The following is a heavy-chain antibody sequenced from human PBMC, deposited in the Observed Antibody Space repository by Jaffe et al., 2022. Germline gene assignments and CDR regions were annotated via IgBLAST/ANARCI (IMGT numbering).Heavy chain of an antibody. CDR3: ARETYYYGSGSYTLLNPFDY. J-gene: IGHJ4*02. Sequence: EVQLVESGGGLVQPGGSLRLSCAASGFTFSSYEMNWVRQAPGKGLEWVSYISSSGSTIYYADSVKGRFTISRDNAKNSLYLQMNSLRAEDTAVYYCARETYYYGSGSYTLLNPFDYWGQGTLVTVSS. D-gene: IGHD3-10*01. V-gene: IGHV3-48*03. CDR2: ISSSGSTI. CDR1: GFTFSSYE.